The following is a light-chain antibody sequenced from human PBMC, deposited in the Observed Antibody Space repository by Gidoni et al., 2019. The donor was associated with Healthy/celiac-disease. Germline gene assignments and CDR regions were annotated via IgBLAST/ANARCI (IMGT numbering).Light chain of an antibody. V-gene: IGKV3-15*01. CDR2: GAS. CDR3: QQYTNWPRT. CDR1: QSVSSN. J-gene: IGKJ4*01. Sequence: EIVMTQSPATLSVSPGERATLSCRASQSVSSNLAWYQQKPGQAPRLLIYGASTRATGIPARFSGSGSGTEFTLTISSLQSEDFAVYYCQQYTNWPRTFXGXTKVEIK.